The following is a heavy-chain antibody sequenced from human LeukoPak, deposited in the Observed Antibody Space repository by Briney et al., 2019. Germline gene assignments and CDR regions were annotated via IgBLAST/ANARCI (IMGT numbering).Heavy chain of an antibody. CDR1: GGSISSYY. J-gene: IGHJ4*02. Sequence: SETLSLTCTVSGGSISSYYWSWIRQPPGEGLEWIGYIYYSGNTNYNPSLKSRVTISVDTSVTAVYYCARHSNGGDCSGGSCYIFDYWGQGALVTVSS. D-gene: IGHD2-15*01. V-gene: IGHV4-59*01. CDR2: IYYSGNT. CDR3: YIFDY.